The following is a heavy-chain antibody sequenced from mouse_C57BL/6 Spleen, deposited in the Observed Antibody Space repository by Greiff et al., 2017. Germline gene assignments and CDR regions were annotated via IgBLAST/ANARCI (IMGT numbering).Heavy chain of an antibody. CDR1: GYTFTDYE. CDR2: IDPETGGT. CDR3: TRGMVTTAMDY. V-gene: IGHV1-15*01. D-gene: IGHD2-2*01. J-gene: IGHJ4*01. Sequence: QVQLQQSGAELVRPGASVTLSCKASGYTFTDYEMHWVKQTPVHGLEWIGAIDPETGGTAYNQKFKGKAILTADKSSSTAYMELRSLTSEDSAVYYCTRGMVTTAMDYWGQGTSGTVSS.